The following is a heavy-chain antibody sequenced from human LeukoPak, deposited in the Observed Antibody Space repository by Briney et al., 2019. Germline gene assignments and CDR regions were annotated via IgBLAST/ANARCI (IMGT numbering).Heavy chain of an antibody. CDR3: AKDMTPLQAVAGTEWFDP. J-gene: IGHJ5*02. D-gene: IGHD6-19*01. V-gene: IGHV3-9*01. CDR1: GFTFDDYA. CDR2: ISWNSGSI. Sequence: GGSLRLSCAASGFTFDDYAMQWVRQAPGKGLEWVSGISWNSGSIGYADSVKGRFTISRDNAKNSLYLQMNSLRAEDTALYYCAKDMTPLQAVAGTEWFDPWGQGTLVTVSS.